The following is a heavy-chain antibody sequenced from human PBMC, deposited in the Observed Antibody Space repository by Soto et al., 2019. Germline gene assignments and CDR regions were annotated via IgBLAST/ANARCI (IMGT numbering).Heavy chain of an antibody. J-gene: IGHJ5*02. CDR1: SFSGYY. CDR3: ARGYSSGWYRWFDP. Sequence: SFSGYYWSWIRQPPGKGLEWIGEINHSGSTNYNPSPKSRVTISVDTSKNQFSLKLSSVTAADTAVYYCARGYSSGWYRWFDPWGQGTLVTVSS. V-gene: IGHV4-34*01. CDR2: INHSGST. D-gene: IGHD6-19*01.